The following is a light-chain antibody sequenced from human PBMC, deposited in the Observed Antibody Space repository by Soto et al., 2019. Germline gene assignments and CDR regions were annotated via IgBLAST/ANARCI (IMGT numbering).Light chain of an antibody. CDR1: ETVTGKY. J-gene: IGKJ1*01. V-gene: IGKV3-20*01. CDR2: AAS. CDR3: QQYSSPPQT. Sequence: EIVLTQSPGTLSLSPADRATLSCRASETVTGKYLAWYKQKVGQAPRLLIFAASNRATGIPDRFSGSGSGTDFTLTISRLEPEDVAMYFCQQYSSPPQTFGQGTKVEI.